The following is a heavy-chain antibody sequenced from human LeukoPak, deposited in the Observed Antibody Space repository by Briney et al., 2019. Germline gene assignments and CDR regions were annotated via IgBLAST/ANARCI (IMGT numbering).Heavy chain of an antibody. D-gene: IGHD3-10*01. CDR3: ARGPRGWFGELSPYYYYYYYMDV. CDR1: GYTFSNYG. Sequence: ASVKVSCKASGYTFSNYGVTWVRQAPGQGLEWMGWISAYNGNTNYAQKLQGRVTMTTDTSTSTAYMELRSLRSDDTAVYYCARGPRGWFGELSPYYYYYYYMDVWGKGTTVTVSS. J-gene: IGHJ6*03. V-gene: IGHV1-18*01. CDR2: ISAYNGNT.